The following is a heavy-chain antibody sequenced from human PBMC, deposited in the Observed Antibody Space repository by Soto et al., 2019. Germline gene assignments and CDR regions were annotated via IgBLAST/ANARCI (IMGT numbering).Heavy chain of an antibody. CDR1: GGSISSSSYY. J-gene: IGHJ6*02. CDR3: ARHLSAGTVWNYYYYGMDV. D-gene: IGHD6-13*01. CDR2: IYYSGST. Sequence: SETLSLTCTVSGGSISSSSYYWGWIRQPPGKGLEWIGSIYYSGSTYYNPSLKSRVTISVDTSKNQFSLKLSSMTAADTAVYYCARHLSAGTVWNYYYYGMDVWGQGTLVTVSS. V-gene: IGHV4-39*01.